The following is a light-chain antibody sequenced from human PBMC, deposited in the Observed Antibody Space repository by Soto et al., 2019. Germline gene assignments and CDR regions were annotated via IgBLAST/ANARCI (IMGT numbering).Light chain of an antibody. CDR3: QQYNNWPPDRT. J-gene: IGKJ1*01. Sequence: EIVMTQSPATLSVSPGERATLSCRANQSVSSNLAWYQQKPGQAPRLLIYGASTRATGIPARFSGSGSGTEFTLTISSLQSEDFAIYFCQQYNNWPPDRTFGQGTKVEIK. V-gene: IGKV3-15*01. CDR2: GAS. CDR1: QSVSSN.